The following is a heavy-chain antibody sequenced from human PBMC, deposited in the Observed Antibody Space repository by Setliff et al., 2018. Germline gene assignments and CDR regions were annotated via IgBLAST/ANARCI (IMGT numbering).Heavy chain of an antibody. V-gene: IGHV4-34*01. CDR2: INHYGST. J-gene: IGHJ3*02. CDR3: ARRWNFGPYGSGIHDGFDM. D-gene: IGHD3-10*01. CDR1: DGSFSDYY. Sequence: SETLSLTCAVYDGSFSDYYWSWIRLPPGKGLEWIGEINHYGSTNYKSSLRSRVTISLDTSENQFSLKLNSVTAADTAVYYCARRWNFGPYGSGIHDGFDMWGQGTMVTVSS.